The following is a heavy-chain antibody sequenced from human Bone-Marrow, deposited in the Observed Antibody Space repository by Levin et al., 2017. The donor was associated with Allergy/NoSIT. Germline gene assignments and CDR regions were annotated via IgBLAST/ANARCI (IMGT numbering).Heavy chain of an antibody. Sequence: GASVKVSCKASGYTFTGYYMHWVRQAPGQGLEWMGWINPNSGGTNYAQKFQGRVTMTRDTSISTAYMELSRLRSDDTAVYYCASSWYAPNYYYGMDVWGQGTTVTVSS. V-gene: IGHV1-2*02. J-gene: IGHJ6*02. CDR1: GYTFTGYY. CDR3: ASSWYAPNYYYGMDV. D-gene: IGHD6-13*01. CDR2: INPNSGGT.